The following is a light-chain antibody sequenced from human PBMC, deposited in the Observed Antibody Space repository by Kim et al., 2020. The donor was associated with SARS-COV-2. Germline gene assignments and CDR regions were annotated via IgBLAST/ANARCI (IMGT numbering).Light chain of an antibody. J-gene: IGKJ2*03. CDR3: QQRSNWPSYS. Sequence: LSPGERATISCRASQSVSSYLAWYQQKPGQAPRLLIYDASNRATGIPARFSGSGSGTDFTLTISSLEPEDFAVYYCQQRSNWPSYSFGQGTKLEI. CDR1: QSVSSY. CDR2: DAS. V-gene: IGKV3-11*01.